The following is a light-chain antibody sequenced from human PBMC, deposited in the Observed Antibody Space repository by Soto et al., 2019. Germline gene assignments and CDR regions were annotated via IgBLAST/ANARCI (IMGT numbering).Light chain of an antibody. CDR1: QTVSRSY. J-gene: IGKJ4*01. V-gene: IGKV3-20*01. CDR2: ATS. Sequence: EIVVTQSPGTLSLSPGERATLSCRTSQTVSRSYLAWYQQKPGQAPRLLIYATSSRATGIPDRFSGSGSRTDFTLSISRLEPEDFAVYYCQHYGSSRLTFGGGTKVEIK. CDR3: QHYGSSRLT.